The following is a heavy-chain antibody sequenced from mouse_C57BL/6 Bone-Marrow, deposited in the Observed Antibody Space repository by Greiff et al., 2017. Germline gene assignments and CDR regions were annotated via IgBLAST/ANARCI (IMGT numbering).Heavy chain of an antibody. Sequence: QVQLQQPGAELVMPGASVKLSCKASGYTFTSYWMHWVKHRPGQGLEWIGEIDPSDSYTNYNQKFKGKSTLTVDKSSSTAYMQLSSLTSEDSAVYYCARVSTVGFAYWGQGTLVTVSA. CDR3: ARVSTVGFAY. J-gene: IGHJ3*01. D-gene: IGHD1-1*01. CDR1: GYTFTSYW. V-gene: IGHV1-69*01. CDR2: IDPSDSYT.